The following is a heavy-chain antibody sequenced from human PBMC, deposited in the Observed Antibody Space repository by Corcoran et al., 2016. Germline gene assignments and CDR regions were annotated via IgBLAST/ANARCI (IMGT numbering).Heavy chain of an antibody. CDR2: TYYRSKLYS. CDR3: AGRGHDYGVDY. D-gene: IGHD4-17*01. CDR1: GDSVSGNNFV. Sequence: QVQLQQSGPGLVKPSQTLSLTCAISGDSVSGNNFVWNWIRQSPSRGLEWLGRTYYRSKLYSDYAVSMKSRVTISPDTSKNQLSLQLNSVNHEDTAVYYCAGRGHDYGVDYWGQGTLVTVSS. J-gene: IGHJ4*02. V-gene: IGHV6-1*01.